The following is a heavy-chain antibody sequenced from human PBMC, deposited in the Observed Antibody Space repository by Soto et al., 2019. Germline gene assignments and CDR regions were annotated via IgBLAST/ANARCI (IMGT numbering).Heavy chain of an antibody. Sequence: ASVNGSCKASGYTFTSYGIHWVRQAPGQRLEWMGWINAANGDTKYSPKFQGRVTITRDTSASTAYMELSSLRSEDTAVYYCVRRHVSATGIDWFDPWGQGTLVTVSS. J-gene: IGHJ5*02. D-gene: IGHD6-13*01. V-gene: IGHV1-3*01. CDR3: VRRHVSATGIDWFDP. CDR1: GYTFTSYG. CDR2: INAANGDT.